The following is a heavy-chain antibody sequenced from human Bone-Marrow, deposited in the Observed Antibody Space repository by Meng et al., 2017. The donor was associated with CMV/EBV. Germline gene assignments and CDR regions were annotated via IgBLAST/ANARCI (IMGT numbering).Heavy chain of an antibody. CDR3: AGMRMPGPYYYYGMDV. CDR1: GYAFTGYY. CDR2: INPNSGGT. Sequence: ASVKVSCKASGYAFTGYYMHWVRQAPGQGLECMGWINPNSGGTNYAQKFQGRVTMTRDTSISTAYMELSRLRSDDTAVYYCAGMRMPGPYYYYGMDVWGQGTTVTVSS. D-gene: IGHD1-1*01. V-gene: IGHV1-2*02. J-gene: IGHJ6*02.